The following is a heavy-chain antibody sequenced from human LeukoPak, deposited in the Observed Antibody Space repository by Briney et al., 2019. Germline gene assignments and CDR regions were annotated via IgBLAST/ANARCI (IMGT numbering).Heavy chain of an antibody. CDR1: GFTFKSYS. CDR3: AREGGYSSP. Sequence: GGSLRLSCVASGFTFKSYSMNWVHQAPGKGLEWVSSISSSSTYIYYADSVKGRFTISRDNAKNSVYLQMNSLRGDDTAVYYCAREGGYSSPWGQGTLVTVSS. J-gene: IGHJ5*02. CDR2: ISSSSTYI. V-gene: IGHV3-21*01. D-gene: IGHD6-13*01.